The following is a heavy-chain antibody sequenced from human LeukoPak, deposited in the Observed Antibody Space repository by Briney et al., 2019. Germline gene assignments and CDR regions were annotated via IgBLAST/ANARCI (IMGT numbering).Heavy chain of an antibody. CDR2: ISSSSYI. CDR1: GFTF. J-gene: IGHJ4*02. Sequence: PGGSLRLSCAASGFTFMNWVRQAPGKGLEWVSSISSSSYIYYADSVKGRFTISRDNAKNSLYLQMNSLRAEDTAVYYCARTFTYYYDSSGYPTFDYWGQGTLVTVSS. V-gene: IGHV3-69-1*01. D-gene: IGHD3-22*01. CDR3: ARTFTYYYDSSGYPTFDY.